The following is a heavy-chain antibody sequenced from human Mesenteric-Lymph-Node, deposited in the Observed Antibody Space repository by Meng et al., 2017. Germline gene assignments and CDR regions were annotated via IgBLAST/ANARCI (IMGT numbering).Heavy chain of an antibody. D-gene: IGHD3-10*01. CDR3: ARNYGSVIYLGDWFDP. CDR2: FDPEDGET. Sequence: ASVKVSCKVSGYTLTELSMHWVRQAPGKGLEWMGGFDPEDGETIYAQKFQGRVTMTEDTSTDTAYMELSSLRSDDTAVYYCARNYGSVIYLGDWFDPWGQGTLVTVSS. V-gene: IGHV1-24*01. CDR1: GYTLTELS. J-gene: IGHJ5*02.